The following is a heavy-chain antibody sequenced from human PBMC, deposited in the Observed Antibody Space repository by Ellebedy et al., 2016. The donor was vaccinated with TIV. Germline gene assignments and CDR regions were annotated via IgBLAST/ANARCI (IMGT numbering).Heavy chain of an antibody. Sequence: GGSLRLSCAASGFSFSDYTMNWVRQAPGKGLDWVSSISSSSGYKYYADSVKGRFTISRDNAKNSLYLQMNSLRGDDTAVYYCARGKDWGVPFFDYWGQGTLVTVSS. V-gene: IGHV3-21*01. CDR1: GFSFSDYT. D-gene: IGHD7-27*01. J-gene: IGHJ4*02. CDR2: ISSSSGYK. CDR3: ARGKDWGVPFFDY.